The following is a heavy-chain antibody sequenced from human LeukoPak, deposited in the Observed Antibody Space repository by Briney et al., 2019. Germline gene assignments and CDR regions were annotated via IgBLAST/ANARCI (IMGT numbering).Heavy chain of an antibody. CDR3: ARGSITVVPAFDI. Sequence: PSETLSLTCALSGGSLRTYYWSWIPKPPGKGLDWIGYISHRGKSSYHHHLMSRVTISVDTSKNQLSLRLSSVTAADTAVYYCARGSITVVPAFDIWGQGTMVTVSS. CDR2: ISHRGKS. D-gene: IGHD3-3*01. CDR1: GGSLRTYY. V-gene: IGHV4-59*12. J-gene: IGHJ3*02.